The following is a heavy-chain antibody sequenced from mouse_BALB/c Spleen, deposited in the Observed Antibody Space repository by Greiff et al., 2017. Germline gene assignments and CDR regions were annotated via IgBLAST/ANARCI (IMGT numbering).Heavy chain of an antibody. CDR1: GYSFTGYY. Sequence: EVQLQQSGPELVKPGASVKISCKASGYSFTGYYMHWVKQSHVKSLEWIGRINPYNGATSYNQNFKDKASLTVDKSSSTAYMELHSLTSEDSAVYYCAREGGSSSYYYAMDYWGQGTSVTVSS. V-gene: IGHV1-26*01. J-gene: IGHJ4*01. CDR3: AREGGSSSYYYAMDY. CDR2: INPYNGAT. D-gene: IGHD1-1*01.